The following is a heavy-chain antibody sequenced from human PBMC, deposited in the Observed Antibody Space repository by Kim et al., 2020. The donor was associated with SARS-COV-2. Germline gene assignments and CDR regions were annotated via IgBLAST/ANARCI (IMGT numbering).Heavy chain of an antibody. CDR3: ANTPDSALDY. V-gene: IGHV3-23*01. CDR2: ISETGDYT. J-gene: IGHJ4*02. CDR1: GFTFSSYA. Sequence: GGSLRLSCAASGFTFSSYAMAWVRQAPGKGLEWVSSISETGDYTYYADSVKGRFTISRDNSKNTLYLQMNSLRAEDTAVYSCANTPDSALDYWGQGTLVTVSS.